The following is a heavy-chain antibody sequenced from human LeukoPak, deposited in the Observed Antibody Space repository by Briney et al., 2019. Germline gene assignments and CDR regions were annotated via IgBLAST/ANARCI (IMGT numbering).Heavy chain of an antibody. CDR1: GLTFDDYG. J-gene: IGHJ6*03. V-gene: IGHV3-9*01. Sequence: SLRLSCAASGLTFDDYGRQWGRQLPGKGLEWVSGINWKSDSIAYAVSVRGPFHISRDNAKNALYLQMTNLRADDTASYYCARPRGETTSYYFYLAVWGRGTTVTVSS. D-gene: IGHD3-10*01. CDR3: ARPRGETTSYYFYLAV. CDR2: INWKSDSI.